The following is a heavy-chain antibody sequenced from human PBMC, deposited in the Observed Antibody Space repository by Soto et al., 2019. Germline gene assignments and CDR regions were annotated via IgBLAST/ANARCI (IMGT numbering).Heavy chain of an antibody. Sequence: KASETLSLTCAVYGGSFSGYYWSWIRQPPGKGLEWIGEINHSGSTNYNPSLKSRVTISVDTSKNQFSLKLSSVTAADTAVYYCARLGLYGSGSYLLYYYYGMDVWGQGTTVTVSS. CDR2: INHSGST. J-gene: IGHJ6*02. D-gene: IGHD3-10*01. CDR1: GGSFSGYY. CDR3: ARLGLYGSGSYLLYYYYGMDV. V-gene: IGHV4-34*01.